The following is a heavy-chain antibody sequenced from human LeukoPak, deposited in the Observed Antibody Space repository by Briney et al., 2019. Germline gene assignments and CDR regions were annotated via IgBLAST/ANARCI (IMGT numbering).Heavy chain of an antibody. CDR2: INPSGGST. J-gene: IGHJ4*02. Sequence: ASVKVSCKASGYTFTSYYMHWVRQAPGQGLEWMGIINPSGGSTSYAQEFQGRVTMTRDTSTSTVYMELSSLRSEDTAVYYCARDWFSDSSGYYPSPGFDYWGQGTLVTVSS. CDR3: ARDWFSDSSGYYPSPGFDY. CDR1: GYTFTSYY. D-gene: IGHD3-22*01. V-gene: IGHV1-46*01.